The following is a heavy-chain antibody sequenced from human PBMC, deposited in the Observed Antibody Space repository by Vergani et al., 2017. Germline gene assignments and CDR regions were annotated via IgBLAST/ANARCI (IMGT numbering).Heavy chain of an antibody. V-gene: IGHV3-23*01. D-gene: IGHD6-13*01. J-gene: IGHJ4*02. CDR3: AEDERREQQPAL. Sequence: EVQLLESGGGLVQPGGSLRLSCAASGFTFSSYAMSWVRQAPGKGLEWVSAISGSVGSTYYADSVKGRFTISRDNSKNTLYLQMNSLRAEDTAVYYCAEDERREQQPALWGQGTLVTVSS. CDR1: GFTFSSYA. CDR2: ISGSVGST.